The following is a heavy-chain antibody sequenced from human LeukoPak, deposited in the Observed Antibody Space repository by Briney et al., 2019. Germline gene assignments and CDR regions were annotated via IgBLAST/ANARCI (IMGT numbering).Heavy chain of an antibody. CDR3: ARVKRGPNYGMDV. V-gene: IGHV3-48*03. Sequence: GGSLRLSCAASGFTFSSYEMNSVRQAPGKGLEWVSYTSSSGSTIYYADSVKGRFTISRDNAKNSLYLQMNSLRAEDTAVYYCARVKRGPNYGMDVWGQGTTVTVSS. CDR1: GFTFSSYE. J-gene: IGHJ6*02. CDR2: TSSSGSTI.